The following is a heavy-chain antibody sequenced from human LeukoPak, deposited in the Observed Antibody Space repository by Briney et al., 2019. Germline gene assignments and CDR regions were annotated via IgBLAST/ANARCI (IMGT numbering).Heavy chain of an antibody. CDR1: GGSFSGYY. CDR2: INHSGST. V-gene: IGHV4-34*01. J-gene: IGHJ5*02. CDR3: ARVRAAANSWFDP. D-gene: IGHD6-13*01. Sequence: SETLSPTCAVYGGSFSGYYWSWIRQPPGKGLEWIGEINHSGSTNYNPSLKSRVTISVDTSKNQFSLKLSSVTAADTAVYYCARVRAAANSWFDPWGQGTLVTVSS.